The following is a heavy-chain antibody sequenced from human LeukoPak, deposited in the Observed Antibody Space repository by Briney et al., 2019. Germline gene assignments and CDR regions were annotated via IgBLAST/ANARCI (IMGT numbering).Heavy chain of an antibody. Sequence: GGSLRLSCAASGFTFSNAWLSWVRQVPGKGLEWVGRIKSKTDGGTTEYAAPVKGRFTISRDDSKTTLYLQMNSLKTEDTAVYYCTTSNYGDFDYWGQGTLVTVSS. CDR3: TTSNYGDFDY. V-gene: IGHV3-15*01. CDR2: IKSKTDGGTT. J-gene: IGHJ4*02. D-gene: IGHD4-17*01. CDR1: GFTFSNAW.